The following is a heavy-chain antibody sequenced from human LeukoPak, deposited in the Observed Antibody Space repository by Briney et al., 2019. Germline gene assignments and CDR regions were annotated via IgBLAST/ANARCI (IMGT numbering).Heavy chain of an antibody. CDR2: IYYSGST. D-gene: IGHD1-26*01. V-gene: IGHV4-30-4*01. CDR1: GGSISSGDYY. Sequence: PSETLSLTCTVSGGSISSGDYYWSWVRQPPGTGLEWIGYIYYSGSTYYNPSLKSRVTISVDTSKNQFSLKLSSVTAADTAVYYCARDQTVGATIDYWGQGTLVTVSS. CDR3: ARDQTVGATIDY. J-gene: IGHJ4*02.